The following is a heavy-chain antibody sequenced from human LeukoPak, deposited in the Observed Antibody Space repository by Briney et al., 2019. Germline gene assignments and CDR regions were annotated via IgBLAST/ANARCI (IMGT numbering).Heavy chain of an antibody. Sequence: GESLKISCKGSGYSFTNYLIAWVRQMPGKGLEWMGIIYPSDSDTRYSPSFQGQVTISADTSISTAYLQWSSLKASDTAIYYCARHVEYYGSGSYYNFRGQGTLVTVSS. CDR2: IYPSDSDT. D-gene: IGHD3-10*01. J-gene: IGHJ4*02. CDR1: GYSFTNYL. CDR3: ARHVEYYGSGSYYNF. V-gene: IGHV5-51*01.